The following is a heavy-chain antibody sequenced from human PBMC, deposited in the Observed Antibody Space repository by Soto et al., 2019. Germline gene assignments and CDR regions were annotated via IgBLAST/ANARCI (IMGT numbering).Heavy chain of an antibody. D-gene: IGHD2-15*01. J-gene: IGHJ6*02. CDR3: ASIEADCSGGSCYSADYYYGMDV. CDR2: IIPIFGTA. CDR1: GGAFSSYA. V-gene: IGHV1-69*13. Sequence: AASVKVSCKASGGAFSSYAISWVRQAPGQGLEWMGGIIPIFGTANYAQKFQGRVTITADESTSTAYMELSSLRSEDTAVYYCASIEADCSGGSCYSADYYYGMDVWGQGTTVTVSS.